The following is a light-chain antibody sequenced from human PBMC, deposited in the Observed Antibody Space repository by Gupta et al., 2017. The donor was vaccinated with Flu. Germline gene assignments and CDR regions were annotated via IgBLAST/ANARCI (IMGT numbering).Light chain of an antibody. Sequence: DIQMTQSPSSLSASVGDRVTITCQASQDISNYLNWYQQKPGKAPKLLIYDASNLETGVPSRFSGSGSGTDXTFTISXLQPEDIATYDCQQYDNLPQNSFGXGTRLEIK. J-gene: IGKJ5*01. CDR1: QDISNY. V-gene: IGKV1-33*01. CDR3: QQYDNLPQNS. CDR2: DAS.